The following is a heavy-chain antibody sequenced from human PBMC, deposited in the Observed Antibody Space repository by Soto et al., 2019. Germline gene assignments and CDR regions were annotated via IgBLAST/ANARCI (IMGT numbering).Heavy chain of an antibody. CDR2: ISSNGGST. V-gene: IGHV3-64*01. Sequence: EVQLVESGGGLVQPGGSLRLSCAASGFTFSSYAMHWVRQAPGKGLEYVSAISSNGGSTYYANSVKGRFTISRDNSKNTLYLQMGSLRAEDMAVYYCARVSGIAAAGSGEGDYWGQGTLVTVSS. CDR3: ARVSGIAAAGSGEGDY. J-gene: IGHJ4*02. CDR1: GFTFSSYA. D-gene: IGHD6-13*01.